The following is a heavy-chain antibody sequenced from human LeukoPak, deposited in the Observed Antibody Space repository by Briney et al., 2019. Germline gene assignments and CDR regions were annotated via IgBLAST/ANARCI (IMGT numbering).Heavy chain of an antibody. J-gene: IGHJ4*02. Sequence: PGGSLRHSCAVSGFTVSSNYMAWVRRAPGKGLEWVSVIYSGGTTYYADSVKGRFTISRDNSKNTLYLQMNSLRAEDTAMYYCAREGSYDSSTMWYFDSWGQGTLVTVSS. V-gene: IGHV3-53*01. CDR2: IYSGGTT. D-gene: IGHD3-22*01. CDR3: AREGSYDSSTMWYFDS. CDR1: GFTVSSNY.